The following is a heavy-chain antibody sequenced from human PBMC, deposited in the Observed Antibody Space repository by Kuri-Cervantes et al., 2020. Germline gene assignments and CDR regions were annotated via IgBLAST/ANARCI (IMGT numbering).Heavy chain of an antibody. CDR2: INPSGGST. CDR1: GYTFTSYY. D-gene: IGHD6-13*01. Sequence: ASVKVSCKASGYTFTSYYMHWVRQAPGQGLEWMRIINPSGGSTSYAQKFQGRVTMTRDTSTSTAYMELSSLRSEDTAVYYCAREAFHSSSWHKSDDAFDIWGQGTMVTVSS. CDR3: AREAFHSSSWHKSDDAFDI. J-gene: IGHJ3*02. V-gene: IGHV1-46*01.